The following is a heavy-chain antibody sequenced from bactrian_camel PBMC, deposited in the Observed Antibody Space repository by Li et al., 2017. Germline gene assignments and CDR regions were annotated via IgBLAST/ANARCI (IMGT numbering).Heavy chain of an antibody. D-gene: IGHD3*01. CDR3: AATPWYGRTCRVPEKHVAY. CDR2: IRRDGTT. J-gene: IGHJ4*01. V-gene: IGHV3S55*01. CDR1: GYAAGSDC. Sequence: HVQLVESGGGSVQAGGSLRLGCAASGYAAGSDCLAWFRQGAGKEREGVAAIRRDGTTAYEVSVKGRFSLSKDASNVYLFMDSLKPEDTAVYYCAATPWYGRTCRVPEKHVAYWGQGTQVTVS.